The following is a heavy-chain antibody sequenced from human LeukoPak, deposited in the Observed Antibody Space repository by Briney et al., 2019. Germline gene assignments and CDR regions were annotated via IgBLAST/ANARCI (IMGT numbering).Heavy chain of an antibody. CDR3: ARVWSSDSSSWDAFDI. Sequence: ASVMVSCKASGYTFTGYYMHWVRQAPGQGLEWMGWINPNSGGTNYAQKFQGWVTMTRDTSISTAYMELSRLRSDDTAVYYCARVWSSDSSSWDAFDIWGQGTMVTVSS. CDR2: INPNSGGT. CDR1: GYTFTGYY. D-gene: IGHD6-13*01. V-gene: IGHV1-2*04. J-gene: IGHJ3*02.